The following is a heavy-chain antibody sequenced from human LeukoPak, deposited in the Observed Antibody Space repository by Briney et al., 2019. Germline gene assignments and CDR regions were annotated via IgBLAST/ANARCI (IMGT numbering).Heavy chain of an antibody. CDR1: GFTFSNYG. CDR2: ILYDGNDK. V-gene: IGHV3-30*18. J-gene: IGHJ4*02. Sequence: GGSLRLSCATSGFTFSNYGMHWVRQAPGKGLEWVALILYDGNDKYYGDSVKGRFAISRDHSKNTLFLQMNSLRAEDTAVYYCAKGDDYVWGSLDYWGQGTLVTVSS. CDR3: AKGDDYVWGSLDY. D-gene: IGHD3-16*01.